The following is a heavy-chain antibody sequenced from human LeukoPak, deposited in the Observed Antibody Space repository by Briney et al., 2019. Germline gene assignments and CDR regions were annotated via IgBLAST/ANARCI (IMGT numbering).Heavy chain of an antibody. CDR3: RGVRFGELFEY. CDR1: GGSFSGYY. Sequence: PSETLSLTCAVYGGSFSGYYWSWIRQTPGKGLEWIGEINHSGSTYYNPSLKSRVTMSVDTSKNQFSLQLSSVTAADTAVYYCRGVRFGELFEYWGQGTLVTVSS. CDR2: INHSGST. J-gene: IGHJ4*02. V-gene: IGHV4-34*03. D-gene: IGHD3-10*01.